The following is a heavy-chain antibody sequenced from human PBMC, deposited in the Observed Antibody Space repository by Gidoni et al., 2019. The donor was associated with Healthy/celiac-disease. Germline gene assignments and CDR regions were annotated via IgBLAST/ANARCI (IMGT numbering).Heavy chain of an antibody. D-gene: IGHD6-13*01. CDR2: INHSGST. CDR3: ARGTGKYSSSPSDY. V-gene: IGHV4-34*01. CDR1: GGSFSGYY. Sequence: QVQLPQWGAGLLKPSETLSLPCAVYGGSFSGYYWSWIRQPPGKGLEWIGEINHSGSTNYNPSLKSRVTISVDTSKNQFSLKLSSVTAADTAVYYCARGTGKYSSSPSDYWGQGTLVTVSS. J-gene: IGHJ4*02.